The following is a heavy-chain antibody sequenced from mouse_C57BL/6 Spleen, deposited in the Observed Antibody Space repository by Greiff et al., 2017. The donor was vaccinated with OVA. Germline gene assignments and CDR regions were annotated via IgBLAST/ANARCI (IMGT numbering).Heavy chain of an antibody. CDR1: GYSFTGYY. J-gene: IGHJ2*01. Sequence: EVKLQESGPELVKPGASVKISCKASGYSFTGYYMNWVKQSPEKSLEWIGEINPSTGGTTYNQKFKAKATLTVDKSSSTAYMQLKSLTSEDSAVYYCARGFLEDYWGQGTTLTVSS. V-gene: IGHV1-42*01. CDR2: INPSTGGT. CDR3: ARGFLEDY.